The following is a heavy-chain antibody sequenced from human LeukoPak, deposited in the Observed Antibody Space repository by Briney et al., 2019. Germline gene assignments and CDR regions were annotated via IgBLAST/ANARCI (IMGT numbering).Heavy chain of an antibody. D-gene: IGHD3-10*02. Sequence: GGSLRLSCAASGFTFSSYEMNCVRQAPGKGLEWVSYISSSGSTIYYAASVKGRFTISRDNAKNSLYLQMNSLRAEDTAVYYCAELGITMIGGVWGKGTTVTISS. CDR1: GFTFSSYE. J-gene: IGHJ6*04. CDR3: AELGITMIGGV. V-gene: IGHV3-48*03. CDR2: ISSSGSTI.